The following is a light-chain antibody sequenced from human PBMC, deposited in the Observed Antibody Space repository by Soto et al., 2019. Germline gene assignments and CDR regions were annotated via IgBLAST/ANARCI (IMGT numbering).Light chain of an antibody. CDR3: SSYAGSNNFVV. V-gene: IGLV2-8*01. CDR2: EVS. J-gene: IGLJ2*01. CDR1: SSDVGGYNY. Sequence: QSVLTQPPSTSGSPGQSVAISCTGTSSDVGGYNYVSWYQLHPGKAPKLMISEVSKRPSGVPDRFSGSKSGNTASLTVSGLQPQDEADYYCSSYAGSNNFVVFGGGTKLTVL.